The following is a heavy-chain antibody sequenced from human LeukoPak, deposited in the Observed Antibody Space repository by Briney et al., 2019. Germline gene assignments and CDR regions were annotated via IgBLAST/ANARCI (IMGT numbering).Heavy chain of an antibody. V-gene: IGHV1-18*01. CDR3: ARVPNQYCTSRCYYTAFGI. CDR1: GYTFASYG. D-gene: IGHD2/OR15-2a*01. Sequence: PWASVKVSCKASGYTFASYGISWVRQAPGQGLEWMGWISGFNGNTNHAQNLQDRVTMTTDTSTSTAYMELRSLRSDDTAVYFCARVPNQYCTSRCYYTAFGIWGQGTMVTVSS. CDR2: ISGFNGNT. J-gene: IGHJ3*02.